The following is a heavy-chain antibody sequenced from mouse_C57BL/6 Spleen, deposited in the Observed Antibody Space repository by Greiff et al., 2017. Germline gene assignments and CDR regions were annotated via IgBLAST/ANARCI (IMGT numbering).Heavy chain of an antibody. J-gene: IGHJ4*01. CDR1: GYTFTSYT. CDR2: INPSSGYT. D-gene: IGHD1-1*01. Sequence: VQLQESGAELARPGASVKMSCKASGYTFTSYTMHWVKQRPGPGLEWIGYINPSSGYTKYNQKFKDKATLTADKSSSTAYMQLSSLTSEDSAVYYCALYYGSRRDAMDYWGQGTSVTVSS. CDR3: ALYYGSRRDAMDY. V-gene: IGHV1-4*01.